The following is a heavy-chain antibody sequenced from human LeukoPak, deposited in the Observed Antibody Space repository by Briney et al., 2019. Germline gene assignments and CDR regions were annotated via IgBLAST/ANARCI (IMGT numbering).Heavy chain of an antibody. CDR1: GFTFSNYT. J-gene: IGHJ4*02. CDR2: ISSSSSAI. CDR3: ARALNYYDSSGYHVGGFDY. D-gene: IGHD3-22*01. Sequence: GGSLRLSCAASGFTFSNYTMNWVRQAPGKGLEWVSYISSSSSAIFYADSVKGRFTISRDNAKNSLYLQMNSLRAEDTAVYYCARALNYYDSSGYHVGGFDYWGQGTLVTVSS. V-gene: IGHV3-48*01.